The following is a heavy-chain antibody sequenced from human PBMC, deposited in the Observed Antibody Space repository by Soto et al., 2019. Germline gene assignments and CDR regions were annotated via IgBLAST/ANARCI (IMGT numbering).Heavy chain of an antibody. CDR2: IYWDDDK. V-gene: IGHV2-5*02. D-gene: IGHD3-10*01. CDR3: AHTGSFQTAYGMDV. CDR1: GFSLSTSGVG. J-gene: IGHJ6*02. Sequence: QITLKESGPPLVKPTQTLTLTCTFSGFSLSTSGVGVGWIRQPPGKALEWLALIYWDDDKRYSPSLKSRLTITKDTSKNQVVLTMTNMDPVDTATYYCAHTGSFQTAYGMDVWGQGTTVTVSS.